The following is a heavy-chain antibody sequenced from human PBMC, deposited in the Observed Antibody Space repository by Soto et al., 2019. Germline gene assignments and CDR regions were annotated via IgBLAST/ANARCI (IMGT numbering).Heavy chain of an antibody. J-gene: IGHJ6*02. CDR2: IMPVFPTP. Sequence: QVQLVQSGAEVKKPGSSVKVSCKASGGTFSTSAISWVRQAPGQGLEGVGGIMPVFPTPDYAQNFQGRVTITADESTTTAYLELTSLRADDTAVYYCARDKDRLQLGGNYYYMLDVWGQGTAITVSS. CDR1: GGTFSTSA. CDR3: ARDKDRLQLGGNYYYMLDV. D-gene: IGHD1-1*01. V-gene: IGHV1-69*12.